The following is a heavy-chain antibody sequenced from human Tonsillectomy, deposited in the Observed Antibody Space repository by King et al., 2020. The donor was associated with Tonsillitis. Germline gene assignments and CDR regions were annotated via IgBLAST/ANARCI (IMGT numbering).Heavy chain of an antibody. CDR2: ISYDGSTI. J-gene: IGHJ4*02. CDR3: VKSYGGNSNGLDY. D-gene: IGHD4-23*01. Sequence: QLVQSGGGVVQPGRSLRLSCAASGFTFSTYGMHWVRQAPGKGLEVVAVISYDGSTIYYADSVKGRFTISRDNSKNTLYLQMNSLRAEDTAVYYCVKSYGGNSNGLDYWGQGTLVTVSS. CDR1: GFTFSTYG. V-gene: IGHV3-30*18.